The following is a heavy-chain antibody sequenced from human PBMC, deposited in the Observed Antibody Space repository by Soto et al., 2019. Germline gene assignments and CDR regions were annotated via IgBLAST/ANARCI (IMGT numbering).Heavy chain of an antibody. D-gene: IGHD3-10*01. Sequence: QVQLQESGPGLVKPSGTLSLTCALSGASIITDNWWSWVRQPPGKEMEWIGEIYHSGNTNFNPSVKSRVTISVDTSKHQFYLTVSSVTAADTAIYYCARASASSKLRGVVINWGQGTLVTVSS. CDR1: GASIITDNW. CDR3: ARASASSKLRGVVIN. V-gene: IGHV4-4*02. CDR2: IYHSGNT. J-gene: IGHJ4*02.